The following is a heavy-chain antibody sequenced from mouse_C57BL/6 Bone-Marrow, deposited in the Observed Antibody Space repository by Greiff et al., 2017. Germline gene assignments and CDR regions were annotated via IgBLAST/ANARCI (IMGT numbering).Heavy chain of an antibody. CDR3: ARTGDLLWLRRRDYAMDY. CDR1: GFSFTSYA. J-gene: IGHJ4*01. Sequence: VQLQQSGPGLVAPSQSLSITCTVSGFSFTSYAISWVRQPPGKGLEWLGVIWTGGGTNYNSALKSRLSISKDNSKSQVFLKMNSLQTDDTARYYCARTGDLLWLRRRDYAMDYWGQGTSVTVSS. V-gene: IGHV2-9-1*01. CDR2: IWTGGGT. D-gene: IGHD2-2*01.